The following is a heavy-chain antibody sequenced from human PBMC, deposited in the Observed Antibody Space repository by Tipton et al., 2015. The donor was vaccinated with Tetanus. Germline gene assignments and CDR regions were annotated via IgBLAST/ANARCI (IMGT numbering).Heavy chain of an antibody. CDR3: ARYTEMATTAYYYGMDV. CDR2: IIPIFGTA. J-gene: IGHJ6*02. Sequence: QLVQSGAEVKKPGSSVKVSCKASGGTFSSYAISWVRQAPGQGLEWMGGIIPIFGTANYAQKFQGRVTITADESTSTAYMELSSLRSEDTAVYYGARYTEMATTAYYYGMDVWGQGTTVTVSS. V-gene: IGHV1-69*01. CDR1: GGTFSSYA. D-gene: IGHD5-24*01.